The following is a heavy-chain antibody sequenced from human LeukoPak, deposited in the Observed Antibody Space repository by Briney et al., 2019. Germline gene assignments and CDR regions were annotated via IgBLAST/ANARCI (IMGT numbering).Heavy chain of an antibody. D-gene: IGHD4/OR15-4a*01. Sequence: GGSLRLSCAASGFTFSSYWMTWVRQAPGKGLEWVANIKQDGTDKYYVDSVKGRFTISRDNAKNSLFLQLGSLRADDTAVCYCARASMGGRDYHLDSWGQGTLVTVSS. CDR2: IKQDGTDK. V-gene: IGHV3-7*01. CDR3: ARASMGGRDYHLDS. CDR1: GFTFSSYW. J-gene: IGHJ4*02.